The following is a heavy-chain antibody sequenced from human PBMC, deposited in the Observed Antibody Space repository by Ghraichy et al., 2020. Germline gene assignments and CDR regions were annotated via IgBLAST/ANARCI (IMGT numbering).Heavy chain of an antibody. V-gene: IGHV4-31*03. Sequence: SETLSLTCTVSGGSISSGGYYWSWIRQHSGKGLEWIGYIYYSGSTYYNPSLKSRVTISVDTSKNQFYLKLSSVTAADTAVYYCARGRATMVQVVLPNTGSWCWFDPWGQGTLVTVSS. CDR2: IYYSGST. CDR1: GGSISSGGYY. J-gene: IGHJ5*02. CDR3: ARGRATMVQVVLPNTGSWCWFDP. D-gene: IGHD3-10*01.